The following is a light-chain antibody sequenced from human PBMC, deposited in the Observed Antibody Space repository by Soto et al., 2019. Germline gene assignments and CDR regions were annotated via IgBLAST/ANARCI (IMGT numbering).Light chain of an antibody. V-gene: IGKV3-20*01. Sequence: MVSQSPGTLSLSQGERATLSCRASQSVSSSYLAWYQQKPGQPPRLLIYGASSRATGIPDRFSGSGSGTDFTLTISRLEPEDFAVFYCQHYDSLPITFGQGTLLEIK. J-gene: IGKJ5*01. CDR3: QHYDSLPIT. CDR2: GAS. CDR1: QSVSSSY.